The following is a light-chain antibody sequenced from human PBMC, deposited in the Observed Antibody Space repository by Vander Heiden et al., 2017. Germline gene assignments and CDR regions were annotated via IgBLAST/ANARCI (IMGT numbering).Light chain of an antibody. V-gene: IGKV4-1*01. CDR1: QSVLYSSNNKNY. J-gene: IGKJ1*01. Sequence: DFVMTQSPDSLAVSLGGRATNNCKSSQSVLYSSNNKNYLAWYQQKPGQPPKLLIYWASTRESGVPDRFSGSGSGTDFTLTISSLQAEDVAVYYCQQYYGSTWAFGQGTKVEIK. CDR3: QQYYGSTWA. CDR2: WAS.